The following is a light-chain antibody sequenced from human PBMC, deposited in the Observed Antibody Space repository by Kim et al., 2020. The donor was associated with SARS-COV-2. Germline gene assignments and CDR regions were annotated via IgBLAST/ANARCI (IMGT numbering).Light chain of an antibody. Sequence: GKPVTISCTRSRGGIASNYVQWYQQRPGSAPTIVIYEDNERPSGVPDRFSGSIGSSSYSASLTISGLKTEDEADYYCQSYDRTNVVFGGGTQLTVL. CDR3: QSYDRTNVV. CDR2: EDN. V-gene: IGLV6-57*03. CDR1: RGGIASNY. J-gene: IGLJ3*02.